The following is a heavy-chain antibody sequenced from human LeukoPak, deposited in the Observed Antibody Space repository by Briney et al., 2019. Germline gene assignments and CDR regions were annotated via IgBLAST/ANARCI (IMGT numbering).Heavy chain of an antibody. CDR2: IRQDGGEK. Sequence: GGSLRLSCAASGFTFSSYWMSWVRQAPGKGLEWVATIRQDGGEKYYVDSVKGRFTISRDNAKNSLYPQMNSLRAEDTAVYYCARGSSSFNYWGQGTLVTVSS. J-gene: IGHJ4*02. D-gene: IGHD6-19*01. CDR3: ARGSSSFNY. V-gene: IGHV3-7*04. CDR1: GFTFSSYW.